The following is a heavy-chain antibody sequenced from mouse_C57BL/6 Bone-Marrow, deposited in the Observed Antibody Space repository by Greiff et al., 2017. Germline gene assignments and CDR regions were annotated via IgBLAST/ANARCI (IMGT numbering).Heavy chain of an antibody. D-gene: IGHD1-1*01. CDR2: IWSGGST. Sequence: QVQLKESGPGLVQPSQSLSITCTVSGFSLTSYGVHWVRQSPGKGLEWLGVIWSGGSTDYNEAFISRLSISKANSKSQVFFKMNSLQADDTAIYYCARINSYDYGSSYAMDYWGQGTSVTVSS. V-gene: IGHV2-2*01. CDR3: ARINSYDYGSSYAMDY. CDR1: GFSLTSYG. J-gene: IGHJ4*01.